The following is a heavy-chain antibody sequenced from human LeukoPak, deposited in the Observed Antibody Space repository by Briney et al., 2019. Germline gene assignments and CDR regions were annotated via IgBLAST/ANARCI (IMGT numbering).Heavy chain of an antibody. V-gene: IGHV3-21*01. Sequence: GGSLRLSCAASGFTFSSYGMHWARQAPGKGLEWVSSISSSSSYIYYADSVKGRFTISRDNAKNSLYLQMNSLRAEDTAVYYCARDQRGAAGTGTFDPWGQGNLVTVSS. CDR3: ARDQRGAAGTGTFDP. J-gene: IGHJ5*02. CDR2: ISSSSSYI. CDR1: GFTFSSYG. D-gene: IGHD6-13*01.